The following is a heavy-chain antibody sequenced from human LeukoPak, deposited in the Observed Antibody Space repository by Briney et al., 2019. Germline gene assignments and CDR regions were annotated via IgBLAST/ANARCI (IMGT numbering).Heavy chain of an antibody. CDR3: ARDQDYYDSSGYYSGWFDP. V-gene: IGHV4-4*07. CDR1: GGSISSYY. CDR2: IYTSGST. D-gene: IGHD3-22*01. Sequence: SETLSLTCTVSGGSISSYYWSWIRQPAGKGLEWIGRIYTSGSTNYNPSLKSRVTISVDTSKNQFSLKLSSVTAADTAVYYCARDQDYYDSSGYYSGWFDPWGQGTLVTVSS. J-gene: IGHJ5*02.